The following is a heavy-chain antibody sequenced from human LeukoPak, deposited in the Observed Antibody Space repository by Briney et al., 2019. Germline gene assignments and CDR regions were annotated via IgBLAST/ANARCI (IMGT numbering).Heavy chain of an antibody. J-gene: IGHJ4*02. Sequence: ASVKVSCKASGYTFTSYYMHWVRQAPGQGLEWMGIINPSGGSTSYAQKFQGRVTMTRVTSTSTVYMELSSLRSEDTAVYYCARVMIPGATRLLFDYWGQGTLVTVSS. CDR1: GYTFTSYY. CDR3: ARVMIPGATRLLFDY. V-gene: IGHV1-46*01. D-gene: IGHD1-26*01. CDR2: INPSGGST.